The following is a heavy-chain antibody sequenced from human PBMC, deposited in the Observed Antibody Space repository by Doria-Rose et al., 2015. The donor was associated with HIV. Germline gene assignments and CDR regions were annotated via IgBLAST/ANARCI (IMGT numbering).Heavy chain of an antibody. Sequence: VQLVQSGGGLVQPGRSLRLSCVGSGFSFESYAMHWVRLAPGKGLEWVAGISRDSGAKGNADSVEGRFIISRDNAKKSVYLEMRSLRPEDTAFYYCAKAPIIGPKYYFYMDVWGKGTSVTVSS. CDR2: ISRDSGAK. D-gene: IGHD3-3*01. V-gene: IGHV3-9*01. CDR1: GFSFESYA. CDR3: AKAPIIGPKYYFYMDV. J-gene: IGHJ6*03.